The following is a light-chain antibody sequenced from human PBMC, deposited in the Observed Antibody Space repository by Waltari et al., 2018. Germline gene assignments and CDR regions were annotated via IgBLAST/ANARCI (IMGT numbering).Light chain of an antibody. CDR1: RGVGSN. V-gene: IGKV3-15*01. CDR3: QQYNEWFPWT. J-gene: IGKJ1*01. CDR2: DTS. Sequence: EIMMTQSPDTLSVSPGERATLSCRDRRGVGSNLAWYQMKPGQAPRLLICDTSTRATGIPGRFSGSGSGTDFALTISSLQSEDFAIYYCQQYNEWFPWTFGQGTKVEVK.